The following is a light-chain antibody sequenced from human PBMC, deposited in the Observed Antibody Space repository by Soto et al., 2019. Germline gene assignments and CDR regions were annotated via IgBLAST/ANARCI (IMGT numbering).Light chain of an antibody. J-gene: IGLJ1*01. CDR2: END. CDR1: SSNIGNNY. CDR3: GTWDSLSALYV. Sequence: QSALTQPPSVSAAPGQKVTISCSGSSSNIGNNYVSWYQQLPGTAPKLLIYENDKRPSGIPDRFSGSKSGTSATLGITGLQTGDEPDYYCGTWDSLSALYVFATGTKLTVL. V-gene: IGLV1-51*02.